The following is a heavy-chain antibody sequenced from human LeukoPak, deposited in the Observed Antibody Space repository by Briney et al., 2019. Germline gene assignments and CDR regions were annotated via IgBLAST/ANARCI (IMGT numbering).Heavy chain of an antibody. D-gene: IGHD1-14*01. CDR1: GGFISSGTYY. J-gene: IGHJ6*03. V-gene: IGHV4-39*07. CDR3: ARDRKYYYHMDV. Sequence: SETLSLTCTVSGGFISSGTYYWAWIRQPPGKGLEGIGTIYHSGSTYYNPSLKSRVTISVDTSKNQFSLNLTSLAAADTAVYYCARDRKYYYHMDVWGKGTTVTVSS. CDR2: IYHSGST.